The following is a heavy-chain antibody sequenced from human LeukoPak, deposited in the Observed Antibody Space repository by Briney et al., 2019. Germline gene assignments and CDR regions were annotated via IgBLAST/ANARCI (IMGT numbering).Heavy chain of an antibody. V-gene: IGHV3-53*01. J-gene: IGHJ4*02. CDR3: ATLYGGQRADGY. CDR1: GFIVTKNY. D-gene: IGHD2-15*01. CDR2: IYRGDTT. Sequence: GGSLRLSCAASGFIVTKNYMSWVRQAPGKGLEWVSAIYRGDTTEYADSVKGRFIISRDISKNTLYLQMNTVRIEDTAVYYCATLYGGQRADGYWGQGTLVIVPS.